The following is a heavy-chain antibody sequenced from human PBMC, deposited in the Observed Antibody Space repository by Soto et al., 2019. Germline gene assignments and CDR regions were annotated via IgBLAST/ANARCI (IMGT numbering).Heavy chain of an antibody. CDR2: TYYRSKWYN. CDR1: CKSIAYISVA. J-gene: IGHJ4*02. CDR3: AREQQQLVGGFDY. Sequence: SHCFSLICSMSCKSIAYISVACDWIRQTPSRGLEWLGRTYYRSKWYNDYTVSVKSRITINPDTSKNQFSLQLNSVTPEDTAVYYCAREQQQLVGGFDYWGQGTRVTYPQ. V-gene: IGHV6-1*01. D-gene: IGHD6-13*01.